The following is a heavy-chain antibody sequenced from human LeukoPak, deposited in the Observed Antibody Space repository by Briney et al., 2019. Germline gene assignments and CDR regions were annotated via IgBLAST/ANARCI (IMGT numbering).Heavy chain of an antibody. V-gene: IGHV4-34*01. Sequence: SETLSLTCAVYGGSFSGYYWSWIRQPPGKGLEWIGEINHSGSTNYNPSLKSRVTISVDTSKNQFSLKLSSVTAADTAVYYCARGGYSFGSYYRDVWGKGTTVTVSS. CDR3: ARGGYSFGSYYRDV. CDR2: INHSGST. J-gene: IGHJ6*03. D-gene: IGHD5-18*01. CDR1: GGSFSGYY.